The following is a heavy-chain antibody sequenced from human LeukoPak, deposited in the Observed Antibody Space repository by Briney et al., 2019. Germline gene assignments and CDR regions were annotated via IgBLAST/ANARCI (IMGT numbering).Heavy chain of an antibody. V-gene: IGHV3-23*01. Sequence: GGSLRLSCAASGFTFSNYAMNWVRQAPGKGLEWVSAINGGGGSTYYADSVKGRFTISRDNSKNTLYLQMNSLRADDTAVYYCAKDSHGDFPYYFDYWGQGTLVTVSS. CDR3: AKDSHGDFPYYFDY. J-gene: IGHJ4*02. D-gene: IGHD4-17*01. CDR2: INGGGGST. CDR1: GFTFSNYA.